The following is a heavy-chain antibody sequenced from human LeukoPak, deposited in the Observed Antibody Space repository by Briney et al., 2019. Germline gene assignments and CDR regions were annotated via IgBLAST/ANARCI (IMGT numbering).Heavy chain of an antibody. Sequence: SETLSLTCTVSGGSISSYYWSWIRQPPGKGLEWIGYIYYSGSTNYNPSLKSRVTISVDTSKNQFSLKLSSVTAADTAVYYCAWSLGATKGFDYWGQGTLVTVSS. CDR3: AWSLGATKGFDY. CDR1: GGSISSYY. V-gene: IGHV4-59*08. CDR2: IYYSGST. D-gene: IGHD1-26*01. J-gene: IGHJ4*02.